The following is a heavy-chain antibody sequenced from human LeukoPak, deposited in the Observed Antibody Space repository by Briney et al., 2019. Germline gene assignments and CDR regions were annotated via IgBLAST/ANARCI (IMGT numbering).Heavy chain of an antibody. Sequence: GGSLRLSCAASGFTFSSYAMHWVRQAPGKGLEWVAVISYDGSNKYYADSVKGRFTISRDNSKNTLYLQMNSLRAEDTAVYYCGGRRVWGNGTVVTVSS. CDR1: GFTFSSYA. CDR3: GGRRV. J-gene: IGHJ6*04. CDR2: ISYDGSNK. V-gene: IGHV3-30-3*01.